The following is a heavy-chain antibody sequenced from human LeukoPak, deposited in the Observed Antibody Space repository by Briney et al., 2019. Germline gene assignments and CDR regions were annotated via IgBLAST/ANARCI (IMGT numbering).Heavy chain of an antibody. D-gene: IGHD6-6*01. CDR2: ISHDGNNE. CDR1: GFTFSHYA. V-gene: IGHV3-30*15. Sequence: GESLRLSCAASGFTFSHYAMHWVRQAPGKGLEWVAFISHDGNNEYYADSVKGRFTIARDNSMHTLFLQMSSLRDDDTAVYYCARDAHYTSSKPGWPFDIWGQGTVVTVSS. CDR3: ARDAHYTSSKPGWPFDI. J-gene: IGHJ3*02.